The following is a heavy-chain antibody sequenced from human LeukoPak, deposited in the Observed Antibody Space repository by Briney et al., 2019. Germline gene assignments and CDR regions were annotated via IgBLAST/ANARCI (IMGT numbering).Heavy chain of an antibody. CDR2: MDPNRGNT. D-gene: IGHD2-2*01. Sequence: GASVKVSCKASGYTFTSYDINWVRQAPGQGLEWMGWMDPNRGNTGYAHKFQGRVTMARSTSVSTAYMELSSLTSEDTAVYYCARGLSRCSSGNCYEPNWLGSWGQGTLVTVSS. V-gene: IGHV1-8*02. J-gene: IGHJ5*01. CDR1: GYTFTSYD. CDR3: ARGLSRCSSGNCYEPNWLGS.